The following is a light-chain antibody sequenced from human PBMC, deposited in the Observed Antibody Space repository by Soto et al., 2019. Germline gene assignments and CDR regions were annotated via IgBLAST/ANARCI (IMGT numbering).Light chain of an antibody. CDR3: HQLNGYPHP. CDR2: AAS. J-gene: IGKJ5*01. CDR1: QSISSY. Sequence: DKKIMQAKSSVSGAVGDRYRRTCRASQSISSYLNWYQQKPGKAPKLLIYAASSLQSGVPSRFSGSGSRTDFTVTISSLRHDDSTTYLSHQLNGYPHPFGQGTRLEIK. V-gene: IGKV1-39*01.